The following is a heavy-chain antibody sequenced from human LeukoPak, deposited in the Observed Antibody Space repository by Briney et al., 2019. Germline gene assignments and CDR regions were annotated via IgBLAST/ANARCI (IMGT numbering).Heavy chain of an antibody. D-gene: IGHD3-22*01. Sequence: PSETLSLTCAVYGGSFSGYYWSWIRQPPGKGLEWIGEINHSGSINYNPSLKSRVTISVDTSKNQFSLKLSSVTAADTAVYYCARVYYYDSSGYQAPYYFDYWGQGTLVTVSS. CDR2: INHSGSI. J-gene: IGHJ4*02. V-gene: IGHV4-34*01. CDR3: ARVYYYDSSGYQAPYYFDY. CDR1: GGSFSGYY.